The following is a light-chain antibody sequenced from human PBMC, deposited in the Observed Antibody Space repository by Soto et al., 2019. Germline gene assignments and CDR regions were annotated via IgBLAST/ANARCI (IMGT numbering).Light chain of an antibody. J-gene: IGKJ4*01. CDR1: QSISNW. Sequence: DIHMTQCPSCLSASVDDRVTITCRASQSISNWLAWYQQKPGKAPKLLIYDASTLQSGVPSRFSGSGSGTDFTLTIASLQPEDVATYYCQKYNSDPLTFAGGTKV. CDR2: DAS. CDR3: QKYNSDPLT. V-gene: IGKV1-27*01.